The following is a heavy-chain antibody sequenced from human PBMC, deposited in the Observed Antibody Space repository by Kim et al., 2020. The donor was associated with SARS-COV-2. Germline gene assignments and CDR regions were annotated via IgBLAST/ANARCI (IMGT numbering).Heavy chain of an antibody. D-gene: IGHD2-21*01. J-gene: IGHJ4*02. V-gene: IGHV3-48*02. CDR3: ARDSLALGSAIQDY. CDR2: ISRSGTDT. Sequence: GWSLRLSCAASGFTFSTYTMNWVRQAPGKGLEWISSISRSGTDTYYTDSVKGRFTISRDNAKNSLFLQMNSLRDEDTAVYYCARDSLALGSAIQDYWGQGTLVTVSS. CDR1: GFTFSTYT.